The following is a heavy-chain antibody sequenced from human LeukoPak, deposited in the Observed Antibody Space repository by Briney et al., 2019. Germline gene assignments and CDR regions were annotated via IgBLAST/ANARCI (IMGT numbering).Heavy chain of an antibody. Sequence: GGSLRLSCAASGFTFSTYAMHWVRQAPGKGLEWVALILYDGSTKSYADSVKGRFTISRDNSNNTLYLQMNSLRAEDASMYYCARDRSPLVGATRGSAFDXXXQGXXXIVXS. J-gene: IGHJ3*02. V-gene: IGHV3-30-3*01. D-gene: IGHD1-26*01. CDR1: GFTFSTYA. CDR2: ILYDGSTK. CDR3: ARDRSPLVGATRGSAFDX.